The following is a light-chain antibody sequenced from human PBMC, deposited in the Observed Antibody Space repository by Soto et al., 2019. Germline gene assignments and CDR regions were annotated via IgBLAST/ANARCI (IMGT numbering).Light chain of an antibody. Sequence: DIQMTQSPSTLSASVGDRVTITCRASQSISSWLAWYQQKPGKAPKLLIYDASSLESGVPSGFSGSGSGTEFTLTISSLQPDDFATYYCQQYNSYSHTFGQGTKVDIK. CDR2: DAS. V-gene: IGKV1-5*01. CDR3: QQYNSYSHT. CDR1: QSISSW. J-gene: IGKJ1*01.